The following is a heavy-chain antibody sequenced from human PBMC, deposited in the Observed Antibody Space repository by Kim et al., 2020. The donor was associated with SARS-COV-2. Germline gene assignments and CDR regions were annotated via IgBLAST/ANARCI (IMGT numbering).Heavy chain of an antibody. V-gene: IGHV5-51*01. J-gene: IGHJ4*02. D-gene: IGHD3-22*01. Sequence: PSFQGQVTISAAKSISTAYLQWSSLKASDTAMYYCARRDTGSGYYGSFDYWGQGTLVTVSS. CDR3: ARRDTGSGYYGSFDY.